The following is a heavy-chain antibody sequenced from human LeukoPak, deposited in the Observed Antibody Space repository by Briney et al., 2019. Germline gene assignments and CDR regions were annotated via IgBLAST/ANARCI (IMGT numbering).Heavy chain of an antibody. CDR3: VRETGLGATSFEY. Sequence: PGGSLRLSCAASGFTFDDYGMSWVRQGPGKGLEWVSRINWNGETKIYADFVKGRFTISRDNGKKSLHLQMDSLGAEDTALYFCVRETGLGATSFEYWGQGTLVTVSS. CDR2: INWNGETK. J-gene: IGHJ4*02. D-gene: IGHD3-9*01. V-gene: IGHV3-20*04. CDR1: GFTFDDYG.